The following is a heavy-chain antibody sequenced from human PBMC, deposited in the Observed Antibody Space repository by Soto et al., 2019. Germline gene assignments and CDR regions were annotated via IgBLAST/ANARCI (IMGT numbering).Heavy chain of an antibody. CDR2: IKQDGSEN. CDR3: ARVDYDYIWGSYRPYDY. V-gene: IGHV3-7*01. D-gene: IGHD3-16*02. CDR1: GFTFSSYW. Sequence: EVQLVESGGGLVQPGGSLRLSCAASGFTFSSYWMSWVRQAPGKGLEWVANIKQDGSENYYVDSVKGRFTISRDNAKNSLYLQMNSLRAEDTAVYYCARVDYDYIWGSYRPYDYWGQGTLVTVSS. J-gene: IGHJ4*02.